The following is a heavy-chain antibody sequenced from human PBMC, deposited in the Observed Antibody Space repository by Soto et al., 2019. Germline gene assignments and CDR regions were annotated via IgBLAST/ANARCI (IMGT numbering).Heavy chain of an antibody. CDR2: TSYDGGNE. CDR1: RFSFSSYD. D-gene: IGHD3-10*01. CDR3: ARGFFEGH. V-gene: IGHV3-30-3*01. J-gene: IGHJ4*02. Sequence: QVQLVESGGGVVQPGRSLRLSCSASRFSFSSYDMHWVRQAPGKGLEWVAATSYDGGNEYYAGSVKGRFTVSRDNSKNTLYLQMDSLRPEDTAVYFCARGFFEGHWGQGTLVTVSS.